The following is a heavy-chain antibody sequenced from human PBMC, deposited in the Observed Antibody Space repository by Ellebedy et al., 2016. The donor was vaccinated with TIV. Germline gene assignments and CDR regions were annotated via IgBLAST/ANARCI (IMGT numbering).Heavy chain of an antibody. D-gene: IGHD3-22*01. Sequence: SGPTLVKPTQTLTLTCTFSGFSLSTSGMRVSWIRQPPGKALEWLARIDWDDDKFYSTSLKTRLTISKDTSKNQVVLTMTNMDPVDTATYYCALMGRYYDSSGYLHFDYWGQGTLVTVSS. CDR2: IDWDDDK. CDR3: ALMGRYYDSSGYLHFDY. CDR1: GFSLSTSGMR. J-gene: IGHJ4*02. V-gene: IGHV2-70*04.